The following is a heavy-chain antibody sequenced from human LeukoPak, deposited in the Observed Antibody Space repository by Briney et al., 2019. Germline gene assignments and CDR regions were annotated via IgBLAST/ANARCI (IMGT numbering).Heavy chain of an antibody. CDR2: ISSSSSYI. V-gene: IGHV3-21*01. CDR3: ARDRTEQADYGDYAPPLYYYYGMDV. Sequence: GGSLRLSCAASGFTFSSYSMNWVRQAPGKGLEWVSSISSSSSYIYYADSVKGRFTISRDNAKNSLYLQMNSLRAEDTAVYYCARDRTEQADYGDYAPPLYYYYGMDVWGQGTTVTVSS. D-gene: IGHD4-17*01. CDR1: GFTFSSYS. J-gene: IGHJ6*02.